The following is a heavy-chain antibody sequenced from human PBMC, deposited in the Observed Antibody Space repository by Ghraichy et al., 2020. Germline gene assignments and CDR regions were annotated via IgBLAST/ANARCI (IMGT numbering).Heavy chain of an antibody. D-gene: IGHD6-19*01. CDR2: VRYDGSNK. J-gene: IGHJ4*02. Sequence: LSLTCAASGFTFSNYGIHWVRQAPDKGLEWVAFVRYDGSNKFYADSVKGRFTISRDNSKNTLYLQLNSLKAEDTAVYYCAKGTYRGSGWYTYFDYWGQGTLVTISS. V-gene: IGHV3-30*02. CDR1: GFTFSNYG. CDR3: AKGTYRGSGWYTYFDY.